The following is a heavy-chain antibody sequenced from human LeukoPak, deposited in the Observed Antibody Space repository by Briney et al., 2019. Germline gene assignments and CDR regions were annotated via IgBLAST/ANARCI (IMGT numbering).Heavy chain of an antibody. Sequence: GGSLRLSCAASGFTFSIYAMSWVRQAPGKGLEWVSGTNWNGGTTDYADSVKGRFTISRDNAKNSLFLQMNSLRAEDTAFYYCARDPVTTDWGQGTLVTVSS. CDR2: TNWNGGTT. V-gene: IGHV3-20*04. J-gene: IGHJ4*02. CDR1: GFTFSIYA. CDR3: ARDPVTTD. D-gene: IGHD4-17*01.